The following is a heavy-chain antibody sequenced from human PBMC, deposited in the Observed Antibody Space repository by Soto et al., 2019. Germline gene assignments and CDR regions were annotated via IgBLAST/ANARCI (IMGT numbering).Heavy chain of an antibody. D-gene: IGHD3-22*01. CDR2: IVVGSGNT. Sequence: QMQLVQSGPEVKKPGTSVKVSCKASGFTFTSSAVQWVRQARGQRLEWIGWIVVGSGNTNYAQKFQERVTITRDMSTSTAYMELSSPRSEDTAVYYCAATNLKTYYYDSSGYYPYYYYYYGMDVWGQGTTVTVSS. J-gene: IGHJ6*02. CDR3: AATNLKTYYYDSSGYYPYYYYYYGMDV. V-gene: IGHV1-58*01. CDR1: GFTFTSSA.